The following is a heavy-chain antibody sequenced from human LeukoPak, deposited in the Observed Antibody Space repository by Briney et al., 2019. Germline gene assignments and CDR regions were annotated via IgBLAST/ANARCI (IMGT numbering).Heavy chain of an antibody. Sequence: PGGSLRLSCAASRFTSSSYEMNWVRQAPGKGLEWVSYIGSSGSTIYYAGSVKGRFTISRDNAKNSLYLQMNSLRAEDSAVYYCVRAERGGGRYSYYFDYWGQGTVVTVSS. J-gene: IGHJ4*02. CDR2: IGSSGSTI. D-gene: IGHD1-26*01. CDR3: VRAERGGGRYSYYFDY. V-gene: IGHV3-48*03. CDR1: RFTSSSYE.